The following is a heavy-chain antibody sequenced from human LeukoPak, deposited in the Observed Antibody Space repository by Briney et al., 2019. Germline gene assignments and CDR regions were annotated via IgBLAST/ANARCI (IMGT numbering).Heavy chain of an antibody. CDR2: INHDGSVK. D-gene: IGHD3-22*01. Sequence: PGGSLKLSCAASGFTFRSYWMSWVRQAPGKGLEWVANINHDGSVKYYLDSVKGRFTISRDNAKNSLYLQMSSLRAEDTAVYYCATSRDSSGVDWGQGNLVTVSS. V-gene: IGHV3-7*01. CDR1: GFTFRSYW. J-gene: IGHJ4*02. CDR3: ATSRDSSGVD.